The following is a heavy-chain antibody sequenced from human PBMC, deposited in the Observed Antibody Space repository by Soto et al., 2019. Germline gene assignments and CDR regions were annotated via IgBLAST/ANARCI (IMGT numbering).Heavy chain of an antibody. CDR3: AKDLFDVAKGYYYGMDV. CDR2: ISYDGSNK. Sequence: GGSLRLSCAASGFTFSSYAMSWVRQAPGKGLEWVAVISYDGSNKYYADSVKGRFTISRDNSKNTLYLQMNSLRAEDTAVYYCAKDLFDVAKGYYYGMDVWGQGTTVTVS. D-gene: IGHD3-9*01. CDR1: GFTFSSYA. J-gene: IGHJ6*02. V-gene: IGHV3-30*18.